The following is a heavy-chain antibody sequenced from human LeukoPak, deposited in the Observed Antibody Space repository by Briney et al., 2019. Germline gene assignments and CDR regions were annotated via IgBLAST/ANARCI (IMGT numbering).Heavy chain of an antibody. V-gene: IGHV3-33*01. D-gene: IGHD2-2*01. Sequence: PGGSLRLSCAASGFTFSSYGMHWVRQAPGKGLEWVAVIWYDGSNKYYADSVKGRFTISRDNSKNTLYLQMNSLRAEDTAVYYCARVRSGYCSSTSCLYDAFDIWGQGTMVTVSS. J-gene: IGHJ3*02. CDR1: GFTFSSYG. CDR3: ARVRSGYCSSTSCLYDAFDI. CDR2: IWYDGSNK.